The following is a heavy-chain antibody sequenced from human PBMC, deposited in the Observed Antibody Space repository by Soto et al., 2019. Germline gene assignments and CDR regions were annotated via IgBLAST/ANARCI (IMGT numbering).Heavy chain of an antibody. CDR1: GGSISSSSYY. J-gene: IGHJ4*02. D-gene: IGHD2-2*01. V-gene: IGHV4-39*01. CDR2: IYYSGST. Sequence: QLQLQESGPGLVKPSETLSLTCTVSGGSISSSSYYWGWIRQPPGKGLEWIGSIYYSGSTYYNPSLKCRVTISVDTSKTQFSLKLSSVTAADTAVYYCARRDIVVVPAAMSCFDYWGQGTLVTVSS. CDR3: ARRDIVVVPAAMSCFDY.